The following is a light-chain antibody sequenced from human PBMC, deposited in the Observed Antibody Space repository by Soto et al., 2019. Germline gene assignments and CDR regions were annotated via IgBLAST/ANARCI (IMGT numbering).Light chain of an antibody. CDR3: QQYGISPTWT. CDR2: RAF. V-gene: IGKV3-20*01. J-gene: IGKJ1*01. CDR1: QSVSSSY. Sequence: EIVLTQSPGTLSLSPGERATLSCRASQSVSSSYLAWYQQKPGQAPRLLIYRAFSRANGIPDRFSGSGSGTDFTLTISRLEPEDFAVYYCQQYGISPTWTFGQGTKVDIK.